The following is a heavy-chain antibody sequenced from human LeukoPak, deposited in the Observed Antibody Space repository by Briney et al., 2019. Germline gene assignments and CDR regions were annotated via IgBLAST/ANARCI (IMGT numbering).Heavy chain of an antibody. J-gene: IGHJ6*02. CDR1: GFTFSSYS. CDR2: ISSSSSYI. V-gene: IGHV3-21*01. Sequence: PGGSLRLSCAASGFTFSSYSMNWVRQAPGKGLEWVSSISSSSSYIYYADSVKGRFTTSRDNAKNSLYLQMNSLRAEDTAVYYCARDPDIVVVPAAQQLYGMDVWGQGTTVTVSS. CDR3: ARDPDIVVVPAAQQLYGMDV. D-gene: IGHD2-2*01.